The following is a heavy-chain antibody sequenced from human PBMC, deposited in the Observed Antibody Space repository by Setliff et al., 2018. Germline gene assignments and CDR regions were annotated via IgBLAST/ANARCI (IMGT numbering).Heavy chain of an antibody. V-gene: IGHV1-69*05. CDR1: GGTFSSYA. J-gene: IGHJ4*02. CDR2: IIPIFGTA. CDR3: AREALQRAGLYFFDI. Sequence: SVKVSCKASGGTFSSYAISWVRQAPGQGLEWMGGIIPIFGTANYAQKFQGRVTITTDESTSTAYMELRSLKSEDTAVYYCAREALQRAGLYFFDIWGQGMLVTVSS. D-gene: IGHD3-10*01.